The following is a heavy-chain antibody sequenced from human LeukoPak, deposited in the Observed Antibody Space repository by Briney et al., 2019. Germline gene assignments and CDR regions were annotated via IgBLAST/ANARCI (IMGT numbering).Heavy chain of an antibody. J-gene: IGHJ6*02. V-gene: IGHV3-53*01. CDR1: GFTFSSYA. CDR2: IYSGGST. CDR3: ARGPVAPFYGMDV. D-gene: IGHD2-15*01. Sequence: GGSLRLSCAASGFTFSSYAMSWVRQAPGKGLEWVSVIYSGGSTYYAKSVKGRFTISRDNSKNTLYLQMNSLRAEDTAVYYCARGPVAPFYGMDVWGQGTTVTVSS.